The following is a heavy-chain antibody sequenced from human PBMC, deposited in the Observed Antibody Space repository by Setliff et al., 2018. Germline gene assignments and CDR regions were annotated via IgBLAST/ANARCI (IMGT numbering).Heavy chain of an antibody. Sequence: GASVKVSCKASGYTFTGYYMHWVRQAPGQGLEWMGRINPNSGGTNYAQKFQGRVTMTRDTSISTAYMEMSRLRSDDTAVYYCASSNYDILTRNWFDPWGQGTLVTVSS. CDR3: ASSNYDILTRNWFDP. V-gene: IGHV1-2*06. J-gene: IGHJ5*02. CDR2: INPNSGGT. CDR1: GYTFTGYY. D-gene: IGHD3-9*01.